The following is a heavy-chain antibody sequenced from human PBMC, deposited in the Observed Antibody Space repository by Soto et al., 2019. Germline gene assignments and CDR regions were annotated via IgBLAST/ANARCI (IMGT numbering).Heavy chain of an antibody. CDR3: ARDLGAVTTLGFQN. CDR2: ISSSSYI. V-gene: IGHV3-21*01. D-gene: IGHD4-17*01. J-gene: IGHJ1*01. CDR1: GFTFSNSG. Sequence: EVQLVESGGGLVKPGGSLRLSCAASGFTFSNSGMNWVRQAPGKGLEWVSFISSSSYIFYADSVKGRFTISRDNAKDALYLQMNILRAEDTAVYYCARDLGAVTTLGFQNWGQGALVTVSS.